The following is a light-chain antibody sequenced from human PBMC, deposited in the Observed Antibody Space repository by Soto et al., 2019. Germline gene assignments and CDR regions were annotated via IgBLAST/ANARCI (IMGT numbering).Light chain of an antibody. Sequence: QSALTQPRSVSGSPGQSVTISCTGTSSNVGGYNYVSWYQQHPGKAPKLMISDVTNRPSGVPDRFSGSKSGNPASLTISGLQPEDEADYYCCSYAGTYIHYVFGSGTKVTVL. J-gene: IGLJ1*01. CDR2: DVT. V-gene: IGLV2-11*01. CDR3: CSYAGTYIHYV. CDR1: SSNVGGYNY.